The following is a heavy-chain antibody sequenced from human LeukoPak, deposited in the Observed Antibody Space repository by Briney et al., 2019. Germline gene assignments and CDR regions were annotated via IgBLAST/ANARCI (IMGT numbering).Heavy chain of an antibody. CDR2: ISSSSSYI. V-gene: IGHV3-21*01. CDR3: ARGEYGSGSYHIDY. CDR1: GFTFSSYS. Sequence: GGSLRLSCAASGFTFSSYSMNWVRQAPGKGLEWASFISSSSSYIYYADSVKGRVTISRDNAKNSLYLQMNSLRAEDTAVYYCARGEYGSGSYHIDYWGQGTLVTVSS. D-gene: IGHD3-10*01. J-gene: IGHJ4*02.